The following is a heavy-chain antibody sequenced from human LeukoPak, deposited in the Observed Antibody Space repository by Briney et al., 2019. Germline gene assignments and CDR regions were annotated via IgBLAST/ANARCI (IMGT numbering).Heavy chain of an antibody. D-gene: IGHD5-18*01. V-gene: IGHV3-30*18. J-gene: IGHJ4*02. CDR3: AKDLDTAMVTPGDY. CDR2: ISYDGSNK. CDR1: GFTFSSYG. Sequence: GRSLRLSCAASGFTFSSYGMHWVRQAPGKGLEWVAVISYDGSNKYYADSVKGRFTISRDNSKNTLYLQMNSLRAEDTAVYYCAKDLDTAMVTPGDYWGQGTLVTVSS.